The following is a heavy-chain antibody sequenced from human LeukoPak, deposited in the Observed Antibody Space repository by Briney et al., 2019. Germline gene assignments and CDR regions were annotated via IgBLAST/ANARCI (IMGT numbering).Heavy chain of an antibody. V-gene: IGHV3-23*01. CDR1: GFTFSSYA. CDR3: AKDSSYFDWLSAEYFQH. CDR2: TTTSGVTT. Sequence: HPGGSLRLSCAASGFTFSSYAMSWVRQAPGKGLEWVSGTTTSGVTTYYADSVKGRFTISRDNSKNTLYLQMNSLRAEDTAVYYCAKDSSYFDWLSAEYFQHWGQGTLVTVSS. J-gene: IGHJ1*01. D-gene: IGHD3-9*01.